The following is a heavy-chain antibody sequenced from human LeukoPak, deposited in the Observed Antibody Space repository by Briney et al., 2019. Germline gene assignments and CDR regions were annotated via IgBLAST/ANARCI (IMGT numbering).Heavy chain of an antibody. V-gene: IGHV3-74*01. CDR3: ARAPSEIGGYYPEYFRH. CDR2: IKSDGST. Sequence: GGSLRLSCAASGFTFSSYWMHWVRQAPGKGLVWVSRIKSDGSTNYADSVKGRFTISRDNAKNKVSLQMNSLRAEDTGVYYCARAPSEIGGYYPEYFRHWGQGTLVTVSS. J-gene: IGHJ1*01. D-gene: IGHD3-22*01. CDR1: GFTFSSYW.